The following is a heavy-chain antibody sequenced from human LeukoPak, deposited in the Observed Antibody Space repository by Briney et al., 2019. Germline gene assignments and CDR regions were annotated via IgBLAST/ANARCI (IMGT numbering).Heavy chain of an antibody. CDR1: GFTFTSYN. V-gene: IGHV3-21*06. CDR3: ARDPYSGNYGAYYYYYMDV. Sequence: GGSLRLPCAASGFTFTSYNMNWVRQAPGKGLEWVSSITSSSSYIYYADSVKGRFTISRDNAKNSLYLQMDSLRVEDTAEYYCARDPYSGNYGAYYYYYMDVWGKGTTVTVSS. J-gene: IGHJ6*03. CDR2: ITSSSSYI. D-gene: IGHD1-26*01.